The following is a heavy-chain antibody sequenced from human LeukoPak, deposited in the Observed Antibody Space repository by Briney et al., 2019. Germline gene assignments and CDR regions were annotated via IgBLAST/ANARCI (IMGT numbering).Heavy chain of an antibody. CDR1: GFTVNDNY. CDR3: AKDEYSSSGFDY. D-gene: IGHD6-6*01. CDR2: ISGSGGST. Sequence: GGSLRLSCAASGFTVNDNYMSWVRQAPGKGLEWVSAISGSGGSTYYADSVKGRFTISRDNSKNTLYLQMNSLRAEDTAVYYCAKDEYSSSGFDYWGQGTLVTVSS. V-gene: IGHV3-23*01. J-gene: IGHJ4*02.